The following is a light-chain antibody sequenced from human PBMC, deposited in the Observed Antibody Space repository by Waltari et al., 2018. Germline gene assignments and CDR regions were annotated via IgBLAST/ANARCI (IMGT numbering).Light chain of an antibody. Sequence: QSALTQPASVSGSPGQPITLPCTGTSSDVGSYNLLSWYQQHPAQAPNLMIHAVSNRPSGVSDRFSGSKSGNTASLTISGLQAEDKAAYYCCSYAGSDTFVVLGGGTKLTVL. V-gene: IGLV2-23*02. CDR2: AVS. CDR3: CSYAGSDTFVV. CDR1: SSDVGSYNL. J-gene: IGLJ2*01.